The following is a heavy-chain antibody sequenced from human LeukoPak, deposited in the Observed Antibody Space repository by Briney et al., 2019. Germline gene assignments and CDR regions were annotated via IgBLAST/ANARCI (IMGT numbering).Heavy chain of an antibody. CDR2: IGGSGGST. V-gene: IGHV3-23*01. CDR3: ARDQRESSSRGPHDY. D-gene: IGHD6-13*01. CDR1: GFTFSSYA. Sequence: GGSLRLSCAASGFTFSSYAMSWVRQAPGKGLEWVSAIGGSGGSTYYADSVKGRFTISRDNAKNSLYLQMNSLRAEDTAVYYCARDQRESSSRGPHDYWGQGTLVTVSS. J-gene: IGHJ4*02.